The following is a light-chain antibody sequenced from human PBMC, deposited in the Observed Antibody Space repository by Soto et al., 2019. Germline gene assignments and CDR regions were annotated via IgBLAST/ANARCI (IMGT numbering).Light chain of an antibody. V-gene: IGLV2-14*01. Sequence: QSALTQPASVSGSPGQSITISCTGTSSDVGGYNYVSWYQQHPGKAPKLMIYEVSNRPSGVSNRFSGSKSVNTASLTIAELQAEDEADYYCSSYTSSSNPLYVFGTGTKLTVL. CDR3: SSYTSSSNPLYV. CDR2: EVS. CDR1: SSDVGGYNY. J-gene: IGLJ1*01.